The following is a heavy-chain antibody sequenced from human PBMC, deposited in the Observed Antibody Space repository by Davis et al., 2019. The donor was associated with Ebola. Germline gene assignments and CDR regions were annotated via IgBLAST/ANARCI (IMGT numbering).Heavy chain of an antibody. V-gene: IGHV3-21*01. Sequence: GESLKISCAASGFTFSSYSMNWVRQAPGKGLEWVSSISSSSSYIYYADSVKGRFTISRDNAKNSLYLQMNNLRAEDTAVYYCAREIAAAAFDYWGQGTLVTVSS. CDR2: ISSSSSYI. CDR3: AREIAAAAFDY. CDR1: GFTFSSYS. D-gene: IGHD6-13*01. J-gene: IGHJ4*02.